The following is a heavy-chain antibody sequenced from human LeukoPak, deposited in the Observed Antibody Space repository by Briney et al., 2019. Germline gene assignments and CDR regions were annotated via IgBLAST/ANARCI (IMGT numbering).Heavy chain of an antibody. V-gene: IGHV3-7*01. D-gene: IGHD3-22*01. CDR1: GFTFSSYG. Sequence: GGSLRLSCAASGFTFSSYGMHWVRQAPGKGLEWVANIKQDGSEKYYVDSVKGRFTISRDNAKNSLYLQMNSLRAEDTAVYYCARESSGDYYDSSGLKAWGQGTLVTVSS. CDR3: ARESSGDYYDSSGLKA. J-gene: IGHJ5*02. CDR2: IKQDGSEK.